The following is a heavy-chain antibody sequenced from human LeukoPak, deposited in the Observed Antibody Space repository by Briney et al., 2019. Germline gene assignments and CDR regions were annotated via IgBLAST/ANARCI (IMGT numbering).Heavy chain of an antibody. CDR1: GFSFSSYT. D-gene: IGHD2-21*02. J-gene: IGHJ4*02. CDR2: ISSSSSYI. Sequence: GGSPRLSCAASGFSFSSYTMNWVRQAPGKGLEWVSIISSSSSYIYYADSVKGRFTISRDNAKNALYLQMNSLRVEDTAVYYCARAGRCGGDCYASWGQGTLVTVSS. CDR3: ARAGRCGGDCYAS. V-gene: IGHV3-21*01.